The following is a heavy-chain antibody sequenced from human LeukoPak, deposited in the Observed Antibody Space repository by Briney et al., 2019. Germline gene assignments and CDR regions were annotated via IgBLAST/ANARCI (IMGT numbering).Heavy chain of an antibody. CDR1: GYTFTNYG. CDR2: ISAYNGNI. J-gene: IGHJ3*02. V-gene: IGHV1-18*01. D-gene: IGHD5-12*01. Sequence: ASVKVSCKASGYTFTNYGVSWVRQAPGQGLEWMGWISAYNGNINYAQNFQGRVTLTTDTPTSTAYMELRSLRSDDTAVYYCASQSRYSAYDRENDAFDIWGQGTMVTVSS. CDR3: ASQSRYSAYDRENDAFDI.